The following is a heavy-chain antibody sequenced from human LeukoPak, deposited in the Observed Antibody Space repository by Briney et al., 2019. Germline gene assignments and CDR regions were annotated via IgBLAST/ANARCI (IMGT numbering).Heavy chain of an antibody. CDR2: ISGSGGHT. CDR1: GITFSSHA. J-gene: IGHJ6*03. CDR3: AKGGAATMRDGYNYYYYYMEV. Sequence: GGSLRLSCAASGITFSSHARSWVRQAPGKGLEWVSLISGSGGHTYYGDSVKGRFTISSDNSTNRLYLQMNSLRPEDTAVYYCAKGGAATMRDGYNYYYYYMEVWGRGTTVTVSS. V-gene: IGHV3-23*01. D-gene: IGHD5-24*01.